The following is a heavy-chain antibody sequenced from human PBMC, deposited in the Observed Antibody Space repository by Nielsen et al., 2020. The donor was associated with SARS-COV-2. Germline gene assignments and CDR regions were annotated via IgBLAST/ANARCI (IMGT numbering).Heavy chain of an antibody. CDR1: GFSFRDYW. CDR3: AKDLTGGYSTPDY. V-gene: IGHV3-74*01. D-gene: IGHD6-13*01. Sequence: GESLKISCAASGFSFRDYWMHWVRQAPGKGLVWVSRINDDGSTTSYADSVKGRFTISRDNARNTLYLQMNSLRAEDTAVYYCAKDLTGGYSTPDYWGQGTLVTVSS. J-gene: IGHJ4*02. CDR2: INDDGSTT.